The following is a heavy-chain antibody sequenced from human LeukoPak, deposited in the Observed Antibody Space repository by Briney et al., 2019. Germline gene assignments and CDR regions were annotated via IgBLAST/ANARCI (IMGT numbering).Heavy chain of an antibody. D-gene: IGHD3-3*01. V-gene: IGHV1-69*01. Sequence: SVKVSCKSSGDTFYNYPISWVRQAPGQGLEWMGHIILLFGSTHYAQNFHGRLTISADESTRTAFMELSSLRSEDTALYYCAREMESLANGFDLWGQGTMVTVSS. CDR3: AREMESLANGFDL. J-gene: IGHJ3*01. CDR2: IILLFGST. CDR1: GDTFYNYP.